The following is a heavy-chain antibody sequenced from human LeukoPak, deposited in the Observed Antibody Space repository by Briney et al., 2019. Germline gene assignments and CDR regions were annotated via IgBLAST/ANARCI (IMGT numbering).Heavy chain of an antibody. J-gene: IGHJ6*02. V-gene: IGHV1-2*02. Sequence: WASVKVSCKASGFTSTGYYIHWVRQAPGQGLEWMGWINPKNGGANYAQKFQGRVTMTRDTSISTASMELSRLRSDDTAVYYCARGEGMGPYYDSSGYYLDVWGQGTTVTVSS. CDR2: INPKNGGA. CDR1: GFTSTGYY. D-gene: IGHD3-22*01. CDR3: ARGEGMGPYYDSSGYYLDV.